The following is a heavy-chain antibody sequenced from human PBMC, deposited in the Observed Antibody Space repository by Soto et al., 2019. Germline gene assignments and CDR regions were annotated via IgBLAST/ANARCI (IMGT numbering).Heavy chain of an antibody. Sequence: QVQLVQSGAEVKKPGASVKVSCKASGYSFITSYHMHWVRQAPGQGLEWMGIINPTGSMTRYSQKFQGRLSMTRDSSPATDYMELSNLTSEDTAVYLCARDTGYAHDAFDIWGQGTRATVAS. V-gene: IGHV1-46*01. J-gene: IGHJ3*02. D-gene: IGHD5-12*01. CDR3: ARDTGYAHDAFDI. CDR1: GYSFITSYH. CDR2: INPTGSMT.